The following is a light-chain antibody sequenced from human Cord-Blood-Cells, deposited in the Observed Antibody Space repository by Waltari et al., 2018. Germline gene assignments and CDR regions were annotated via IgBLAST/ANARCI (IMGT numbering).Light chain of an antibody. V-gene: IGKV1-5*03. CDR2: KAS. Sequence: DIQMTQSPSTPSASVEDRVPITCRASQSISSWLAWYQQKPGKAPKLLIYKASSLESGVPARFSGSGSGTEFTLTISSLQPDDFATYYCQQYNSYWTFGQGTKVEIK. CDR3: QQYNSYWT. J-gene: IGKJ1*01. CDR1: QSISSW.